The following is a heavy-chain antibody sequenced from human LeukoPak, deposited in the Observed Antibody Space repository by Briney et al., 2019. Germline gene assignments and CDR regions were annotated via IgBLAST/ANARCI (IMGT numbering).Heavy chain of an antibody. CDR3: AREGGWMEAGAAAGFNDAFDV. CDR2: ISSSGSTI. Sequence: GGSLRLSCAASGFTFSDYYMSWIRQAPGKGLEWVSYISSSGSTIYYADSVKGRFTISRDNAKNSLYLQMNSLRAEDTAVYYCAREGGWMEAGAAAGFNDAFDVWGQGTMVTVSS. CDR1: GFTFSDYY. D-gene: IGHD6-13*01. V-gene: IGHV3-11*01. J-gene: IGHJ3*01.